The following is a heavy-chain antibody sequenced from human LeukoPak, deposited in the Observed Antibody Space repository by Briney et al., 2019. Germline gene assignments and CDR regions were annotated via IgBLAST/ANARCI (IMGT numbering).Heavy chain of an antibody. D-gene: IGHD5-12*01. CDR1: GGSMCSYY. V-gene: IGHV4-59*01. Sequence: SETLSLTCTVPGGSMCSYYWSGIRQPPGKGLEWIGYIYYSGSTDYNPSLTSRVTISVETSKKKFSLTLSSVTAAATAVYYCAREGYGGGLYFDNGGQGTLVTVSS. CDR3: AREGYGGGLYFDN. CDR2: IYYSGST. J-gene: IGHJ4*02.